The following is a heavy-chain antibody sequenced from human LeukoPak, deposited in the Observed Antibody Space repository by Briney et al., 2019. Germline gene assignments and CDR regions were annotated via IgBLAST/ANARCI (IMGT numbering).Heavy chain of an antibody. V-gene: IGHV3-21*01. CDR2: ISSSGSYI. CDR3: ARDFSSGMDV. J-gene: IGHJ6*02. CDR1: GFTFSSYS. Sequence: GGSLRLSCAASGFTFSSYSMNWVRQAPGKGLEWVSSISSSGSYIYYADSVKGRFTISRDNAKNSLYLQMNSLRAEDTGVYHCARDFSSGMDVWGQGTTVTVSS. D-gene: IGHD6-19*01.